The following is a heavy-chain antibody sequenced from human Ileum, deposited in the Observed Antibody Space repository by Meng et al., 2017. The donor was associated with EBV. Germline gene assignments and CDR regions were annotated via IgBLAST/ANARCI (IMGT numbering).Heavy chain of an antibody. J-gene: IGHJ4*02. D-gene: IGHD3-10*01. Sequence: QTTLNESGPTLVKPTQTLTLTCTFSGFSLNTGGMAVSWIRQPPGKALEWLALIYWDDDKRYSPSLKTRLTITKDTSKNQVVLTMTNMDPVDTATYYCARRSFAAGSPDYWGQGTLVTVSS. CDR3: ARRSFAAGSPDY. CDR2: IYWDDDK. CDR1: GFSLNTGGMA. V-gene: IGHV2-5*02.